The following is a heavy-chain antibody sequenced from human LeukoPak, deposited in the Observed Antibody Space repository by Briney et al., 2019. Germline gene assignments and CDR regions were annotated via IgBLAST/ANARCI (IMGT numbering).Heavy chain of an antibody. CDR1: GFTFSDYY. CDR2: ISSNGSTI. CDR3: ARESIAARQDFDY. D-gene: IGHD6-6*01. Sequence: GGSLRLSCAASGFTFSDYYMSWIRQAPGKGLEWVSYISSNGSTIYYADSVKGRFTISRDNAKNSLYLQMNSLRAEDTAVYYCARESIAARQDFDYWGQGTLVTVSS. J-gene: IGHJ4*02. V-gene: IGHV3-11*01.